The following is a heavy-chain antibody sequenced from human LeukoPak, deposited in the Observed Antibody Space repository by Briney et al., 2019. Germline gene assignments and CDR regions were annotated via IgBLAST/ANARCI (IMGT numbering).Heavy chain of an antibody. J-gene: IGHJ4*02. CDR3: GIKRIRGNPFDY. CDR1: AYTFTDYY. Sequence: GASVKVSCGVSAYTFTDYYVHWVRQAPGQGLEWMGWFHPSSGGAGYAQRFQGRVTMTRDTSISTAYMQLTRLTSDDTALYYCGIKRIRGNPFDYWGQGTLVTVSS. V-gene: IGHV1-2*02. CDR2: FHPSSGGA. D-gene: IGHD3-10*01.